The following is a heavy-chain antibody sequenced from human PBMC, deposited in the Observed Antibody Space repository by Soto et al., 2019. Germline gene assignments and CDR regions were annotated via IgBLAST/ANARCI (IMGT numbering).Heavy chain of an antibody. CDR1: GYTFTSYD. J-gene: IGHJ6*03. CDR3: ARVYSDPRLYYYYYYMDV. V-gene: IGHV1-8*01. Sequence: ASVKVSCKASGYTFTSYDINWVRQATGQGLEWMGWMNPNSGNTGYAQKFQGRVTITRNTSISTAYMELSSLRSEDTAVYYCARVYSDPRLYYYYYYMDVWGKGTTVTVSS. CDR2: MNPNSGNT. D-gene: IGHD6-13*01.